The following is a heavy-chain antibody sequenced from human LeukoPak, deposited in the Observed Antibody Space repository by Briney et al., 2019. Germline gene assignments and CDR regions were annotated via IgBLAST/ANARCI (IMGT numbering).Heavy chain of an antibody. CDR1: GYTFTGYY. CDR2: ISPNSGDT. D-gene: IGHD2-15*01. Sequence: APVKVSCKASGYTFTGYYIHWVRQAPGQGLEWMGWISPNSGDTNYAQKFQGRVTVTRDTSISTAYMEVSRLRSDDTAVYYCARGVVVAAPCPGYWGQGTLVTVSS. V-gene: IGHV1-2*02. J-gene: IGHJ4*02. CDR3: ARGVVVAAPCPGY.